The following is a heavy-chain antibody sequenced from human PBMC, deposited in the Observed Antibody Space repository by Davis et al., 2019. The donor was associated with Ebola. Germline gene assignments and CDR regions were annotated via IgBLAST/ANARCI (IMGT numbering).Heavy chain of an antibody. J-gene: IGHJ6*02. D-gene: IGHD6-19*01. V-gene: IGHV6-1*01. CDR1: GYRFSGNSGA. CDR2: TYYRSKWYN. CDR3: ARGWFKSGMDV. Sequence: PSETLSPTCPLSGYRFSGNSGAWNWIRHSPSRGCEWPGRTYYRSKWYNDYAVSVKSRITINPDTSKNQFSLQLNSVTPEDTAVYYCARGWFKSGMDVWGQGTTVTVSS.